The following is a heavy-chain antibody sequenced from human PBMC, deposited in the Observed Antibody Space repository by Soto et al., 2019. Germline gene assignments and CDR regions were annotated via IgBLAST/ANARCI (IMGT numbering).Heavy chain of an antibody. J-gene: IGHJ4*02. CDR2: IKRKTDGATT. CDR1: GFLFNNAW. D-gene: IGHD3-16*02. CDR3: STDSCDFVWGSYRFLQY. V-gene: IGHV3-15*01. Sequence: GGSLRLSCEASGFLFNNAWMSWVRQPPGKGLEWVGRIKRKTDGATTDYAPPVRGRFTISRDDSKNTLYLQMNSLKTEDTAVYFCSTDSCDFVWGSYRFLQYRGQGTLVTVSS.